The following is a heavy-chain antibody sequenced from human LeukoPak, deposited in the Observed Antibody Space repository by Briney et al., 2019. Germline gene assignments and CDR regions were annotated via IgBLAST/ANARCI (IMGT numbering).Heavy chain of an antibody. CDR2: IYTSGST. CDR3: ARDAYYYYGSGSYSWFDP. CDR1: GGSISSSSYY. Sequence: SETLSLTCTVSGGSISSSSYYWSWIRQPAGKGLEWIGRIYTSGSTNYNPSLKSRVTMSVDTSKNQFSLKLSSVTAADTAVYYCARDAYYYYGSGSYSWFDPWGQGTLVTVSS. V-gene: IGHV4-61*02. D-gene: IGHD3-10*01. J-gene: IGHJ5*02.